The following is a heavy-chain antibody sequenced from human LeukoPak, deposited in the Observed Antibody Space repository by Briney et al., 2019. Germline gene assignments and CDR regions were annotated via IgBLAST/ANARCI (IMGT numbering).Heavy chain of an antibody. CDR1: RFIFSNSA. V-gene: IGHV3-30-3*01. D-gene: IGHD1-26*01. J-gene: IGHJ4*02. Sequence: QAGGSLRLSCAGSRFIFSNSALHWVRQIPAKGLEGVAVISYDGGSTYYGDPVKGRFTISRDNAKNTLYLEMNSLRAEDTAVYFCARDGVGASHDYWGQGTVVSV. CDR3: ARDGVGASHDY. CDR2: ISYDGGST.